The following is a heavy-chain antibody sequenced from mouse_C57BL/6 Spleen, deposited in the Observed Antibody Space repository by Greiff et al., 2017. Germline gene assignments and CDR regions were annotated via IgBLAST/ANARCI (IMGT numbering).Heavy chain of an antibody. CDR1: GFTFSDYG. CDR2: ISSGSSNI. V-gene: IGHV5-17*01. Sequence: EVKLEESGGGLVKPGGSLKLSCAASGFTFSDYGMHWVRQAPEKGLEWVAYISSGSSNIYYADTVKGRITITRDNAKNTLYLQMTSLRSEDTAMYYCASDYDNSYYFAYWGQGTTLTVSS. CDR3: ASDYDNSYYFAY. J-gene: IGHJ2*01. D-gene: IGHD2-1*01.